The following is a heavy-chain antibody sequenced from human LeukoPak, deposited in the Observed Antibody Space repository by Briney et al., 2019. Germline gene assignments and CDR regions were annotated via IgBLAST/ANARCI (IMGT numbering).Heavy chain of an antibody. Sequence: GGSLRLSCAVSGFTFSSYAMSWVRQAPAKGLEWVSAISGSGGSTYYADSVKGRFTISRDNSKNTLYLQMNSLRAEDTAVYYCAKTPLGYCTNGVCVNYFDYWGQGTLVTVSS. CDR1: GFTFSSYA. CDR3: AKTPLGYCTNGVCVNYFDY. CDR2: ISGSGGST. J-gene: IGHJ4*02. D-gene: IGHD2-8*01. V-gene: IGHV3-23*01.